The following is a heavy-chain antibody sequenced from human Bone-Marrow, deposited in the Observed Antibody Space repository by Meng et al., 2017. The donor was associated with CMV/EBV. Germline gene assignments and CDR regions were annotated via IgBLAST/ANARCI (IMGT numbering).Heavy chain of an antibody. V-gene: IGHV5-51*01. CDR1: EYRFTNYW. Sequence: GGSLRLSCKGSEYRFTNYWIGWVRQMPGKGLEWMGIIYPGDSDTRYRPSFQGQVTISADKSISTAYLQWGTLKASDSAMYYCVRQGYGDYGDFWGQGTMVTVSS. D-gene: IGHD4-17*01. CDR3: VRQGYGDYGDF. CDR2: IYPGDSDT. J-gene: IGHJ4*02.